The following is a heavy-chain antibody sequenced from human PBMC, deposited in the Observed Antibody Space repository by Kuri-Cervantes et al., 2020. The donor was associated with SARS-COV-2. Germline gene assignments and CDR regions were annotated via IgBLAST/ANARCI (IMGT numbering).Heavy chain of an antibody. Sequence: GESLKISCAASGFTFSSYEMNWVRQAPGKGLEWVANIKQDGSEKYYVGSVKGRFTISRDNAKNSLYLQMNSLRAEDTAVYYCVRDGDHWNFDYWGQGTLVTVSS. CDR3: VRDGDHWNFDY. CDR2: IKQDGSEK. D-gene: IGHD1-1*01. CDR1: GFTFSSYE. J-gene: IGHJ4*02. V-gene: IGHV3-7*01.